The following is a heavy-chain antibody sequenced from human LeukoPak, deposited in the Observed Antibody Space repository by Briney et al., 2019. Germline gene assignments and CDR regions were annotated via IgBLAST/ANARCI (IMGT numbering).Heavy chain of an antibody. V-gene: IGHV4-59*01. J-gene: IGHJ4*02. D-gene: IGHD3-10*01. CDR2: IYYSGST. CDR3: ARARVTMIRGERVLDY. Sequence: XXGLEWIXXIYYSGSTNYNLSFKSRVTMSIDTSKNQFSLKLSSVTAADTAVYYCARARVTMIRGERVLDYWGQGTLVTVSS.